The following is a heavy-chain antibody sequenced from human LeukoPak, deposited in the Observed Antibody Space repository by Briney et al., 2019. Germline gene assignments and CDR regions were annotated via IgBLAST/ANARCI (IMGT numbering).Heavy chain of an antibody. CDR3: ARGSGYSYGSPYFDY. CDR2: IYYSGST. Sequence: SSETLSLTCTVSGGPISSYYWSWIRQPPGKGLEWIGYIYYSGSTNYNPSLKSRVTISVDTSKNQFSLKLSSVAAADTAVYYCARGSGYSYGSPYFDYWGQGTLVTVSS. V-gene: IGHV4-59*01. J-gene: IGHJ4*02. CDR1: GGPISSYY. D-gene: IGHD5-18*01.